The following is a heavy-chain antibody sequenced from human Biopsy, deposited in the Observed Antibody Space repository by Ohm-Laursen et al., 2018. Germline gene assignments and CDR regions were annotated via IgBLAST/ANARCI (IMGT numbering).Heavy chain of an antibody. CDR3: AKDKGTFNFYYYGMDV. D-gene: IGHD2/OR15-2a*01. Sequence: SLRLSCAASGFNFHSYAMNWLRQAPGRGMACVSVISGSGAYTYYGDSVKGRFTISRDNSKNTLYLQMNSLRVEDTAVYFCAKDKGTFNFYYYGMDVWGQGTTVTVSS. V-gene: IGHV3-23*01. CDR1: GFNFHSYA. J-gene: IGHJ6*02. CDR2: ISGSGAYT.